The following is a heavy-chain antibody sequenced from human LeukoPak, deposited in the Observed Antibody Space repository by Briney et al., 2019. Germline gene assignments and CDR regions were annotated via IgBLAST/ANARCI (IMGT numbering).Heavy chain of an antibody. J-gene: IGHJ4*02. V-gene: IGHV3-21*04. CDR1: GFTFSSYS. CDR3: VKGSPLATGYFDY. Sequence: GGSLRLSCAASGFTFSSYSMNWVRQAPGKGLEWVSSISSSSSYIYYADSVKGRFTISRDNAKNSLYLQMNSLRAEDTAVYYCVKGSPLATGYFDYWGQGTLVTVSS. CDR2: ISSSSSYI. D-gene: IGHD5-12*01.